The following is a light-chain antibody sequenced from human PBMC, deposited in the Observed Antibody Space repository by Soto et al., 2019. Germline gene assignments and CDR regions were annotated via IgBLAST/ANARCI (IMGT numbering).Light chain of an antibody. V-gene: IGKV3-20*01. CDR3: QQYGSSPYT. J-gene: IGKJ2*01. Sequence: EILLTQSPGTLSLSPGERATLSCRASQSVRNSYLAWYQQKPGQAPRLLIYGASGRATAIPERFSGSGSGTDFTLTISRLEPEDFAVYYCQQYGSSPYTFGQGTKLEI. CDR1: QSVRNSY. CDR2: GAS.